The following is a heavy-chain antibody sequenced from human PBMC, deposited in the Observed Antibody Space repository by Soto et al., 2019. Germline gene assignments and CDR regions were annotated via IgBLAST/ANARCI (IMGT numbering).Heavy chain of an antibody. CDR2: IWYDGSKE. D-gene: IGHD3-16*01. CDR3: ARDISYGSLAD. J-gene: IGHJ4*02. CDR1: GFTFSGHG. Sequence: SLRLSCVASGFTFSGHGMLWVRQVPGKGLEWAALIWYDGSKENYADSVKGRFTISGDDSKSTLYLQMNSLRVEDTAVYYCARDISYGSLADWGQGTLVTVSS. V-gene: IGHV3-33*01.